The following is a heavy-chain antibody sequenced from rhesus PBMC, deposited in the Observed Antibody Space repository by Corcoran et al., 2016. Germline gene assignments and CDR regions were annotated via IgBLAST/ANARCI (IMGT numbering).Heavy chain of an antibody. D-gene: IGHD6-43*01. J-gene: IGHJ4*01. V-gene: IGHV4S7*01. CDR2: ILGSIGST. CDR3: ARLAGAAAVFDY. Sequence: QVQLQESGPGLVKPSETLSLTCAVSGGSISGGYGWSWSRQPPGKGLEWIGHILGSIGSTYYNPSLKSRVTISRDTSKNQFSLKLSSVTAADTAVYYCARLAGAAAVFDYWGQGVLVTVSS. CDR1: GGSISGGYG.